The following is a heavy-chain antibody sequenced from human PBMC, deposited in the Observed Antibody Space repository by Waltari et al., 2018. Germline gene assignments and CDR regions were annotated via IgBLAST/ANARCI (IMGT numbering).Heavy chain of an antibody. CDR1: GGTFSSYA. CDR3: ARGPITIFGVAAYYYYGMDV. Sequence: QVQLVQSGAEVKKPGSSVKVSCKASGGTFSSYAISWVRQAPGQGIEWMGGIIPIFGTANYAQKFQGRVTITADESTSTAYMELSSLRSEDTAVYYCARGPITIFGVAAYYYYGMDVWGQGTTVTVSS. D-gene: IGHD3-3*01. J-gene: IGHJ6*02. V-gene: IGHV1-69*01. CDR2: IIPIFGTA.